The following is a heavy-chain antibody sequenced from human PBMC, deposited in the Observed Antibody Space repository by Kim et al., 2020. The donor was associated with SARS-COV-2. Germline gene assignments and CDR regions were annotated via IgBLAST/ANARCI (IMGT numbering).Heavy chain of an antibody. V-gene: IGHV3-7*01. Sequence: GGSLRLSCAASGFTFSSFWMSWVRQAPGKGQEWVANINQDGSAKFYLDSVKGRFTISRDNAKPSLYLQMTSLRAEDTAIYYCVRSVDSWGQGTLVPVSS. CDR2: INQDGSAK. CDR3: VRSVDS. J-gene: IGHJ4*02. CDR1: GFTFSSFW.